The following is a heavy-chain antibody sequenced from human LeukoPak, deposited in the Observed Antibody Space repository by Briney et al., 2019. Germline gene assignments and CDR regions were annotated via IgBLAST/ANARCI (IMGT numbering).Heavy chain of an antibody. J-gene: IGHJ5*02. V-gene: IGHV3-48*01. Sequence: GGSLRLSCAASGFTLSIYSMNWVRQAPGKGLEWVSFISSSSSKTYYADSVKGRFTISRDNAKNSLYPQMNSLRAEDTAVYYCARESWFDPWGQGTLVTVSS. CDR1: GFTLSIYS. CDR2: ISSSSSKT. CDR3: ARESWFDP.